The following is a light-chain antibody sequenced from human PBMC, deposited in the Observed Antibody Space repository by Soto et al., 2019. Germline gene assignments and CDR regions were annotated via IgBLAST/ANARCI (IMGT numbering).Light chain of an antibody. CDR2: GAS. CDR3: QQYGSSRWT. Sequence: PGARATLSCRASQSVGSAYLAWYQHKPGQAPRLLIYGASSRATGIPDRISGSGSGTDFTLTISRLEPEDFAVYYCQQYGSSRWTFGQGTKVEAK. CDR1: QSVGSAY. V-gene: IGKV3-20*01. J-gene: IGKJ1*01.